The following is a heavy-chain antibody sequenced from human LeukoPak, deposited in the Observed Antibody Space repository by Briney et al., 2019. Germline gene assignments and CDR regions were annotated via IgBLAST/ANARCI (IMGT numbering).Heavy chain of an antibody. J-gene: IGHJ5*02. D-gene: IGHD3-3*01. CDR2: IYTSGST. CDR3: ARKITIFGVVRSEKWFDP. CDR1: GGSISNYY. V-gene: IGHV4-4*07. Sequence: SATLSLTCTVSGGSISNYYWSWIRQPAGKGLEWIGHIYTSGSTNYNPSLKSRVTMSVDTSKNQFSLKLSSVTAADTAVYYCARKITIFGVVRSEKWFDPWGQGTLVTVSS.